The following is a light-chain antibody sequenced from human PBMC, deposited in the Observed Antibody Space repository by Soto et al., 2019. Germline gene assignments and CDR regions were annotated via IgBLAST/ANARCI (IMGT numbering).Light chain of an antibody. V-gene: IGKV1-27*01. CDR2: AAS. CDR1: QSISTY. Sequence: DIQLTQSPSSLSASVGDGVTITCRASQSISTYLNWYQQKPGKVPKLLIYAASTLQSGVPSRFSGSGSGTDFTLTISSLQPEDFATYYCQQANSFPLTFGGGTKVDIK. CDR3: QQANSFPLT. J-gene: IGKJ4*01.